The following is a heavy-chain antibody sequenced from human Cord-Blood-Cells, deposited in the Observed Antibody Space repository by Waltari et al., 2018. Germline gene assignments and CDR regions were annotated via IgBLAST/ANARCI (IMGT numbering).Heavy chain of an antibody. D-gene: IGHD2-15*01. J-gene: IGHJ4*02. CDR2: FDPEDGET. CDR1: GYTLTELS. CDR3: AAEYCSGGSCEYYFDY. Sequence: QVQLVQSGAEVKKPGASVKVSCKVSGYTLTELSMHWVRQAHGKGLEWMGGFDPEDGETIYAQKFQGRVTMTEDTSTDTAYMELSSLRSEDTAVYYCAAEYCSGGSCEYYFDYWGQGTLVTVSS. V-gene: IGHV1-24*01.